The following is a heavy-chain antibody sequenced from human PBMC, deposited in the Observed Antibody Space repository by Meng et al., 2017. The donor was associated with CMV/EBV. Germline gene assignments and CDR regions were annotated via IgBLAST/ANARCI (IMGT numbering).Heavy chain of an antibody. D-gene: IGHD4-11*01. CDR1: GGSFSGYY. CDR3: ARDPREDTKTTVTTKRAYYYGMDV. V-gene: IGHV3-11*04. J-gene: IGHJ6*02. CDR2: ISSSSSTI. Sequence: GGSLSLTCAVYGGSFSGYYWSWIRQPPGKGLEWVSYISSSSSTIYYADSVKGRFTISRDNAKNSLYLQMNSLRAEDTAVYYCARDPREDTKTTVTTKRAYYYGMDVWGQGTTVTVSS.